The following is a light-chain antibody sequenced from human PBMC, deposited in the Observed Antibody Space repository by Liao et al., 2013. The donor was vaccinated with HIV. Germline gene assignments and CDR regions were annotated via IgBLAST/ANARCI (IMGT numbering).Light chain of an antibody. CDR2: QDS. CDR1: KLGDRY. Sequence: SYDLTQPPSVSVSPGQTASITCSGDKLGDRYACWYQQKPGQSPMLVIYQDSKRPSGIPERFSGSNSGNTATLTISGTQAMDEADYYCQAWDSNTARGVFGTGTKVTVL. V-gene: IGLV3-1*01. CDR3: QAWDSNTARGV. J-gene: IGLJ1*01.